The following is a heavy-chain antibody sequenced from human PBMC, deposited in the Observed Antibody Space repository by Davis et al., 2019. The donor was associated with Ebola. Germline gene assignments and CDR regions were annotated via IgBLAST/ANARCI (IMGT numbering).Heavy chain of an antibody. D-gene: IGHD1-7*01. V-gene: IGHV1-69*06. Sequence: AASVKVSCKASGGTFSSYAISWLRQAPGQGLEWMGGIIPIFGTANYAQKFQGRVTITADKSTSTAYMELSSLRSEDTAVYYCARDGRYNWNYGWFDPWGQGTLVTVSS. J-gene: IGHJ5*02. CDR3: ARDGRYNWNYGWFDP. CDR2: IIPIFGTA. CDR1: GGTFSSYA.